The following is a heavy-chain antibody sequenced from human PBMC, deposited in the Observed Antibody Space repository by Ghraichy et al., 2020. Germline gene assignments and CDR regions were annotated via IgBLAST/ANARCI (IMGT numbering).Heavy chain of an antibody. CDR2: ISAYNGNT. V-gene: IGHV1-18*01. Sequence: ASVKVSCKASGYTFTSYGISWVRQAPGQGLEWMGWISAYNGNTNYAQKLQGRVTMTTDTSTSTAYMELRSLRSDDTAVYYCARDQGYCSGGSCLYYYYGMDVWGQGTTVTVSS. D-gene: IGHD2-15*01. CDR3: ARDQGYCSGGSCLYYYYGMDV. J-gene: IGHJ6*02. CDR1: GYTFTSYG.